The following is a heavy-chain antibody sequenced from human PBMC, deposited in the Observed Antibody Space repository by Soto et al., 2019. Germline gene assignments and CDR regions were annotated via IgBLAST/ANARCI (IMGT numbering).Heavy chain of an antibody. J-gene: IGHJ6*02. CDR1: GGSISSGGYS. CDR3: ARHYYYGSGSYPTYYYYYAMDV. CDR2: IYHSGST. D-gene: IGHD3-10*01. V-gene: IGHV4-30-2*03. Sequence: SETLSLTCAVSGGSISSGGYSWSWIRQPPGKGLEWIGYIYHSGSTYYNPSLKSRVTISVDTSKNQFSLKLSSVTAADTAVYYCARHYYYGSGSYPTYYYYYAMDVWGQGTTVTVSS.